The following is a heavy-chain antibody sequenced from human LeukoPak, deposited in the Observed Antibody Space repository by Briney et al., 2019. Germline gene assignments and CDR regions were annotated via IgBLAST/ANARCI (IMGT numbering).Heavy chain of an antibody. CDR2: INPNSGGT. CDR1: GYTFTGYY. D-gene: IGHD5-24*01. J-gene: IGHJ4*02. CDR3: ARDVEMATIGDFDY. Sequence: ASVKVSCKASGYTFTGYYMHWVRQAPGQGLEWMGRINPNSGGTNYAQKFQGRVTMTRDTSISTAYMELSRLRSDDTAVYYRARDVEMATIGDFDYWGQGTLVTVSS. V-gene: IGHV1-2*06.